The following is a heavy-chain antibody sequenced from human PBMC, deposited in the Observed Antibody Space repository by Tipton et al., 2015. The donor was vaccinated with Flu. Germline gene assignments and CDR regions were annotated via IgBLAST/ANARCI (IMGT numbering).Heavy chain of an antibody. CDR2: IYNNQYT. J-gene: IGHJ4*02. V-gene: IGHV4-4*08. Sequence: TLSLTCTVSGGSIGSYYWNWIRQPPGKGLEWIGYIYNNQYTKYSPSLKSRVTISVDSSREQFSLQLRSVTAADTAVYYCARDPSLGMPEYFDSWGQGTMVTASS. CDR1: GGSIGSYY. CDR3: ARDPSLGMPEYFDS. D-gene: IGHD2-2*01.